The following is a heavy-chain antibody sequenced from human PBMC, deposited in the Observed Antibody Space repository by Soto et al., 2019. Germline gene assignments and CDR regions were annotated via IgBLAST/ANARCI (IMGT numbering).Heavy chain of an antibody. V-gene: IGHV3-33*08. CDR3: ARDPYYYGSGSYYFDY. CDR1: GFNVISNY. CDR2: IWYDGINK. D-gene: IGHD3-10*01. Sequence: GGSLRLSCAASGFNVISNYMSWVRQAPGKGLEWVAFIWYDGINKYYADSVKGRFTISRDNSKNTLFLQMNSLRAEDTAVYYCARDPYYYGSGSYYFDYWGQGTLVTVSS. J-gene: IGHJ4*02.